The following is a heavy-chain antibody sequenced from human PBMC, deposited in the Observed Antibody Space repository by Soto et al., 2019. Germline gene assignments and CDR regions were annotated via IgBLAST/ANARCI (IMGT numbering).Heavy chain of an antibody. CDR2: IYYSGST. Sequence: PSETLSLTCTVSGGSISSGDYYWSWIRQPPWKGLEWIGYIYYSGSTYYNPSLKSRVTISVDTSKNQFSLKLRSVTAADTVVYYCASGGVDTDYYYYYGMDVWGQGTTVTVSS. J-gene: IGHJ6*02. CDR3: ASGGVDTDYYYYYGMDV. CDR1: GGSISSGDYY. V-gene: IGHV4-30-4*01. D-gene: IGHD5-18*01.